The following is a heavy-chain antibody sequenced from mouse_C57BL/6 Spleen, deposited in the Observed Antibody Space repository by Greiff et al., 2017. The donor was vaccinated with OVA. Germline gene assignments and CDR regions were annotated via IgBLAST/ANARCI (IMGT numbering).Heavy chain of an antibody. D-gene: IGHD1-1*01. CDR2: IDPEDGET. CDR3: ARGPILLRSGYYDD. Sequence: VQLQDSGAELVQPGASVKLSCTAPGFHIPDYYMHWVKQRTEPGLEWIGRIDPEDGETKYAPKFQGKANVTVDQSSSTAYMQLNSLTSEDSAVYYCARGPILLRSGYYDDWGKGTTVTVSS. J-gene: IGHJ1*03. CDR1: GFHIPDYY. V-gene: IGHV14-2*01.